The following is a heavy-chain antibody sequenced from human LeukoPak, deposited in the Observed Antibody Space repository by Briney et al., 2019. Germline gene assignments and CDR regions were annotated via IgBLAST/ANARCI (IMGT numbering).Heavy chain of an antibody. V-gene: IGHV3-21*01. CDR2: IGPTGTDR. CDR1: GFTFSSGG. D-gene: IGHD1-14*01. CDR3: ATATIGRHYAY. J-gene: IGHJ4*02. Sequence: GGSLRLSCAASGFTFSSGGFNWVRQAPGKGLEWVSSIGPTGTDRYYADSVRGRFTISRDNAKNSMYLQMDSLRDEDTAVYYCATATIGRHYAYWGQGTLPTASS.